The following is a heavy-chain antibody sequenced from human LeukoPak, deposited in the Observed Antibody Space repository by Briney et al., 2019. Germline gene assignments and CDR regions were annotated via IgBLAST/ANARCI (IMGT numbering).Heavy chain of an antibody. CDR2: MNPNSGNT. CDR1: GYSFTSYE. J-gene: IGHJ4*02. V-gene: IGHV1-8*03. Sequence: GASVKVSCKASGYSFTSYEINWVRQAPGQGLEWMGWMNPNSGNTGHAQKFQGRVTITGNTSISTVYTELSSLRSEDTAVYFCARGPGFKNDYWGRGTLVIVSS. CDR3: ARGPGFKNDY.